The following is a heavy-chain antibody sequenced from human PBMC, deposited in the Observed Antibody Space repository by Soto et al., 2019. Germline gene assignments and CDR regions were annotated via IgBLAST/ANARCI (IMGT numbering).Heavy chain of an antibody. Sequence: QVQLVQSGAEVKKPGASVKVSCKASGYTFSNYDINWVRHATGQGLEWMGWMSPNSGRTGYAQKFQGRVTMTRNTSSSTAYMELSSLRSEDTAVYYCARGKRYTNDYWGQGTLVTVSS. D-gene: IGHD2-2*02. CDR2: MSPNSGRT. CDR3: ARGKRYTNDY. CDR1: GYTFSNYD. J-gene: IGHJ4*02. V-gene: IGHV1-8*01.